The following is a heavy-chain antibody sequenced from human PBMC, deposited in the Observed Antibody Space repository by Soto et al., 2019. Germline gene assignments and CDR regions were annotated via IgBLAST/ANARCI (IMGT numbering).Heavy chain of an antibody. V-gene: IGHV3-53*04. CDR3: ARDHHYDFWSGYYPEYYYYYMDV. CDR2: IYSGGST. D-gene: IGHD3-3*01. CDR1: GFTVSSNY. J-gene: IGHJ6*03. Sequence: EVQLVESGGGLVQPGGSLRLSCAASGFTVSSNYMSWVRQAPGKGLEWVSVIYSGGSTYYADSVKGRFTISRHNSKNTLYLQMNSRRAEDTAVYYCARDHHYDFWSGYYPEYYYYYMDVWGKGTTVTVSS.